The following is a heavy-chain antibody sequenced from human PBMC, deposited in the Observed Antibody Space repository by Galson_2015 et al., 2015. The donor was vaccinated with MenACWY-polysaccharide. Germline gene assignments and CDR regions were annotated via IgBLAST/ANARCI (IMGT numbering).Heavy chain of an antibody. CDR2: IYWDGDK. V-gene: IGHV2-5*02. J-gene: IGHJ4*02. CDR3: VRLLGGVSFDS. CDR1: GFSVTATGVG. Sequence: PALVKPTQTLSLTCTSSGFSVTATGVGVGWIRQPPGKAPEWLAHIYWDGDKRFSPSLGARLTITKDTSRDQVVLTMTDMDPVDTATYYCVRLLGGVSFDSWGQGTL. D-gene: IGHD1-26*01.